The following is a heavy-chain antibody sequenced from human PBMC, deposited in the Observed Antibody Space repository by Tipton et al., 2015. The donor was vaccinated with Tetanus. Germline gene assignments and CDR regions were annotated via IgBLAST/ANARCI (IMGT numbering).Heavy chain of an antibody. CDR2: ISSSGSTI. D-gene: IGHD4-17*01. V-gene: IGHV3-11*01. J-gene: IGHJ4*02. CDR1: GFTFSDYY. Sequence: SLRLSCAASGFTFSDYYMSWIRQAPGKGLEWVSYISSSGSTIYYADSVKGRFTISRDNAKNSLYLQMNSLRAEDTAVYYCAKGYGDYDFEREYYFDYWGQGTLVTISS. CDR3: AKGYGDYDFEREYYFDY.